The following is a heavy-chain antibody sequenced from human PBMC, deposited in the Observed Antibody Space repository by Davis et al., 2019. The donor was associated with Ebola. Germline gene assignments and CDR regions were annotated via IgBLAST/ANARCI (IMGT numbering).Heavy chain of an antibody. V-gene: IGHV4-34*01. CDR2: INHSGST. J-gene: IGHJ4*02. Sequence: MPSETLSLTCAVYGGSFSGYYWSWIRQPPGKGLEWIGEINHSGSTNYNPSLKSRVTISIDTSKTHYSLSLTSVTAADTAVYYCARGYPADYWGQGTLVTVSS. CDR3: ARGYPADY. CDR1: GGSFSGYY. D-gene: IGHD2-2*02.